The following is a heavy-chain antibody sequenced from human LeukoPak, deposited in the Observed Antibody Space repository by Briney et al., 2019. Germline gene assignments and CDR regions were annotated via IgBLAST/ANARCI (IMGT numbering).Heavy chain of an antibody. V-gene: IGHV3-64*01. CDR3: ARDGV. Sequence: GGSLRLSCAVSGFTFSSYAMHWVRQAPGKGLEYVSAISSNGDTTHYASSVKGRFTISRDNSGSTLYLQMGSLRAEDMAVYYCARDGVWGQGTLVTVSS. CDR2: ISSNGDTT. CDR1: GFTFSSYA. J-gene: IGHJ4*02.